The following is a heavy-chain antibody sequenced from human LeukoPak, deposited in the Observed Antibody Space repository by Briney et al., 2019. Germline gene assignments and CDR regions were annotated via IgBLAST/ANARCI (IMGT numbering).Heavy chain of an antibody. V-gene: IGHV4-59*01. CDR1: GGSISNYY. CDR3: TRTAASTAIDY. Sequence: YPSATLSLTCTVSGGSISNYYWSSIRQPPGRRLEWIGYIYDSGSTNYNTSLKSRATTSLETSKNQFSLKLRSVTVTDTAVYYCTRTAASTAIDYWGPGTLVTVSS. CDR2: IYDSGST. D-gene: IGHD4-17*01. J-gene: IGHJ4*02.